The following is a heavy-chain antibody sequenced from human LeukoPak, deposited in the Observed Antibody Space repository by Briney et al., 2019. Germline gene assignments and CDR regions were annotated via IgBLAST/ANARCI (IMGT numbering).Heavy chain of an antibody. CDR2: IYSGGST. V-gene: IGHV3-66*01. CDR3: AKGFGYSYGYGLDY. D-gene: IGHD5-18*01. Sequence: GVSLRLSCAASGFTVSSNYMSWVRQAPGKGLEWVSVIYSGGSTYYADSVKGRYTISRDNSKNTLYLQMNSLRAEDTAVYYCAKGFGYSYGYGLDYWGQGTLVTVS. CDR1: GFTVSSNY. J-gene: IGHJ4*02.